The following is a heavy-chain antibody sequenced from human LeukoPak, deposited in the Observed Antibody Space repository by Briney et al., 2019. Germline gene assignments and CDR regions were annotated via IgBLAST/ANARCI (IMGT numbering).Heavy chain of an antibody. CDR3: AKRGVVIRVILVGFHKEAYYFDS. D-gene: IGHD3-22*01. J-gene: IGHJ4*02. CDR2: ISGSGDTT. V-gene: IGHV3-23*01. CDR1: GITLSNYG. Sequence: GGSLRLSCAVSGITLSNYGMSWVRQAPGKGLEWVAGISGSGDTTNYADSVKGRFTISRDNPKNTLFLHMNSLRAEDTAVYFCAKRGVVIRVILVGFHKEAYYFDSWGPGALVNVSS.